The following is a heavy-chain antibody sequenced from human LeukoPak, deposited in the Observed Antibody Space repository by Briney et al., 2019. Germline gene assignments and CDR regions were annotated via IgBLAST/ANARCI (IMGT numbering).Heavy chain of an antibody. CDR3: AYSDYVWGTTDY. D-gene: IGHD3-16*01. J-gene: IGHJ4*02. CDR2: INPNSGGT. Sequence: SSVKVSCKASGYTFTRYYMYWVRQAPGQGLEWMGRINPNSGGTNYAQKFQGRVTMTRDTSISTAYMELSRLRSDDTAVYYCAYSDYVWGTTDYWGQGTLVTVSS. CDR1: GYTFTRYY. V-gene: IGHV1-2*06.